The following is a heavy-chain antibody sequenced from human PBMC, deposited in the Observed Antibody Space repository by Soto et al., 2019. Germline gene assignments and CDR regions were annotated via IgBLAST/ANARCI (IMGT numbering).Heavy chain of an antibody. V-gene: IGHV3-74*01. CDR3: GREATEKD. CDR1: GFTFSHYW. J-gene: IGHJ4*02. CDR2: INGDGGLT. Sequence: VQLVESGGGFVQPGGSLRLSCATSGFTFSHYWMHWVRQAPGKGLVWLSRINGDGGLTKYADSVKGRFTISRDNAKNTLYLQMNSLRADDTAVYYCGREATEKDWGQGTLVTVSS.